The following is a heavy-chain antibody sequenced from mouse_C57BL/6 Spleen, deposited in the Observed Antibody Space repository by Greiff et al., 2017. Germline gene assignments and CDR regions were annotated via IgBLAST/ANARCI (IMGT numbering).Heavy chain of an antibody. D-gene: IGHD1-1*01. Sequence: VQLQQSGPELVKPGASVKMSCKASGYTFTDYNMHWVKQSHGKSLEWIGYINPNNGGTSYNQKFKGKATLTVNKSSSTAYMELRSLTSEDSAVYYCAREGRLLRSGFAYWGQGTLVTVSA. J-gene: IGHJ3*01. CDR2: INPNNGGT. CDR1: GYTFTDYN. CDR3: AREGRLLRSGFAY. V-gene: IGHV1-22*01.